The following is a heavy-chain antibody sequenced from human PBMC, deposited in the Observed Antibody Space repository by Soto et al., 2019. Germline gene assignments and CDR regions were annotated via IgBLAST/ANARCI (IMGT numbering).Heavy chain of an antibody. J-gene: IGHJ6*02. CDR3: ARYGDSRNRFDYYGMDV. CDR1: GFTFSDYY. CDR2: ISSSSSYT. Sequence: GGSLRLSCAASGFTFSDYYMSWIRQAPGKGLEWVSYISSSSSYTNYADSVKGRFTISRDNAKNSLYLQMNSLRAEDTAVYYCARYGDSRNRFDYYGMDVWGQGTTVTVSS. D-gene: IGHD4-17*01. V-gene: IGHV3-11*06.